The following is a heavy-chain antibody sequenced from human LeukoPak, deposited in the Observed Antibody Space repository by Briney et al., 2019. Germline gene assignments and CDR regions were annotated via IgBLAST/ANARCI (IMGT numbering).Heavy chain of an antibody. V-gene: IGHV4-34*01. CDR3: VRGFCRGDSCYSAEYFQH. J-gene: IGHJ1*01. CDR1: GDSFSGYY. D-gene: IGHD2-15*01. Sequence: SETLYLTCDVYGDSFSGYYWTWIRQTPEKGLEWIGEIIHNGSRSVNPSLESRVTISVDTSKNQFSLKLTSVTAADTSVYYCVRGFCRGDSCYSAEYFQHWGQGTLVTVSS. CDR2: IIHNGSR.